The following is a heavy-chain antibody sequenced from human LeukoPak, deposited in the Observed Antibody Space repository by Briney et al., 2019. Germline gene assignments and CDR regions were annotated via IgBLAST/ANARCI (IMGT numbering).Heavy chain of an antibody. V-gene: IGHV3-49*04. Sequence: GGSLRLSCTTSASSLGDYAMNWVRQAPGKGLEWVGLIRSKAYGGTIEYAPPVRGRFTISRDESKGIVYLQMNNLKTEDTAVYFCTRARQLRHFDWIPGGGEHDGFDIWGQGSMVTVS. D-gene: IGHD3-9*01. CDR2: IRSKAYGGTI. J-gene: IGHJ3*02. CDR3: TRARQLRHFDWIPGGGEHDGFDI. CDR1: ASSLGDYA.